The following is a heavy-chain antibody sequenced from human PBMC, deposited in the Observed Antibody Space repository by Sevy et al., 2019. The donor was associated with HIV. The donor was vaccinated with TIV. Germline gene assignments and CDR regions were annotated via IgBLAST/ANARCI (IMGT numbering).Heavy chain of an antibody. CDR2: IWYDGSNI. D-gene: IGHD3-3*01. CDR1: GFTFSNHG. Sequence: GGSLRLSCAASGFTFSNHGMHWVRQAPGKGPEWVALIWYDGSNIYYSDSAKGRFTISRDDSKNKLYLQMYSLRPEDTAVYYCARESSHDFWSGYWGCLDYWGQGTLVTVSS. V-gene: IGHV3-33*01. CDR3: ARESSHDFWSGYWGCLDY. J-gene: IGHJ4*02.